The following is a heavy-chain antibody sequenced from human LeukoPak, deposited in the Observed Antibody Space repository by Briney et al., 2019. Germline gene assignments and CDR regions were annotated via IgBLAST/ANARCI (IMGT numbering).Heavy chain of an antibody. D-gene: IGHD3-22*01. CDR1: GYTFTGYY. V-gene: IGHV1-2*02. CDR2: INPNSGGT. CDR3: ASYDSSGYYGQSDAFDI. J-gene: IGHJ3*02. Sequence: ASVKVSCKASGYTFTGYYMHWVRQAPGQGLEWMGWINPNSGGTNYAQRFQGRVTMTRDTSISTAYMELSRLRSDDTAVYYCASYDSSGYYGQSDAFDIWGQGTMVTVSS.